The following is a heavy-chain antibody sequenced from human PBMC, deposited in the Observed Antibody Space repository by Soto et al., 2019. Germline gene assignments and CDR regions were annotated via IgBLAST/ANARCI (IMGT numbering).Heavy chain of an antibody. CDR3: ARHVVSVNWFDP. CDR2: IYSSGST. CDR1: GGSIGSDY. Sequence: SETLSLTCTVSGGSIGSDYWSWIRQPAGKGLEWIGRIYSSGSTNYNPSLKRRVMMSVDTSKNQFSLKLSSVTAADTAVYYCARHVVSVNWFDPWGQGTLVTVSS. J-gene: IGHJ5*02. D-gene: IGHD2-2*01. V-gene: IGHV4-4*07.